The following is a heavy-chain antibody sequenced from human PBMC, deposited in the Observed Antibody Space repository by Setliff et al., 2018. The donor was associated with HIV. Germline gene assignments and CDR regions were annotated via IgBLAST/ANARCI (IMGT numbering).Heavy chain of an antibody. D-gene: IGHD3-10*01. CDR3: ARDRGAFFECFDF. Sequence: SVKVSCKASGGTFGSYAVSWVRQAPGQGLEWMGGIIPLLGIANYAEKFQGRVTITADKSTTTVFMELSSLRSEDTAVYFCARDRGAFFECFDFWGQGTLVTVSS. J-gene: IGHJ4*02. V-gene: IGHV1-69*10. CDR2: IIPLLGIA. CDR1: GGTFGSYA.